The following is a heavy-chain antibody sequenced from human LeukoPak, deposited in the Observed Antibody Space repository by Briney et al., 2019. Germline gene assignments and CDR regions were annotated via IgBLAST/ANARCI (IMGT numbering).Heavy chain of an antibody. V-gene: IGHV3-74*01. J-gene: IGHJ2*01. CDR1: GLMFSSYW. CDR2: INSDGSTT. Sequence: GGSLRLSCAASGLMFSSYWMHWVRQAPGKGLVWVSRINSDGSTTTYADSVKGRFTISRDNAKNMLYLQMNSLRAEDTAVYYCAKASGTRNFDLWGRGTLVTVSS. CDR3: AKASGTRNFDL. D-gene: IGHD2-2*01.